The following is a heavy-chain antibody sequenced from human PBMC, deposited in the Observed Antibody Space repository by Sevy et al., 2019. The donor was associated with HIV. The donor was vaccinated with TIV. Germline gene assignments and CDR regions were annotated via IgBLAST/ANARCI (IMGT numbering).Heavy chain of an antibody. CDR1: GFTFSANW. CDR2: IKADGSDK. J-gene: IGHJ4*02. D-gene: IGHD3-16*01. V-gene: IGHV3-7*01. Sequence: GGSLRLSCAASGFTFSANWMNWVRQAPGKGLEWVANIKADGSDKHYVDSVEGRFTISRDNAKNLLFLQMNSLRVEDRAVYYCAHETFGTFDSWGQGTLVTVSS. CDR3: AHETFGTFDS.